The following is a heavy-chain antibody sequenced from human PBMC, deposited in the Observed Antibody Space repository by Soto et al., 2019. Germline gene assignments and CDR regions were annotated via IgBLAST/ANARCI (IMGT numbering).Heavy chain of an antibody. CDR2: IQNDGSRT. CDR1: GFTFNYYW. V-gene: IGHV3-74*01. CDR3: ARGDLGGFDL. Sequence: EVQLVESEGGLVQRGGSLRLSCAASGFTFNYYWMHWVRQAPGQGLVWVAHIQNDGSRTTYADSVKGRFTISRDNAKNTMYLQMNSLCAEDTDVYYCARGDLGGFDLWGQGTTVTVSS. J-gene: IGHJ3*01. D-gene: IGHD2-21*02.